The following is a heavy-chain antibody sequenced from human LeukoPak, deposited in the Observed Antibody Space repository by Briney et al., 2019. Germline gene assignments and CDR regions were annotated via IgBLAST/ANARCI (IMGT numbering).Heavy chain of an antibody. CDR2: IDYTGSA. D-gene: IGHD3-22*01. J-gene: IGHJ5*02. Sequence: PSETLSLTCTVSGGSVSSNSYYWSWVRQPPGKGLEWIGFIDYTGSANYNPSLKSRVTISLDTSKNQFSVKVMSVTAADTAVYYCARILVAKTFDHWGQGTLVTVSS. CDR3: ARILVAKTFDH. CDR1: GGSVSSNSYY. V-gene: IGHV4-61*01.